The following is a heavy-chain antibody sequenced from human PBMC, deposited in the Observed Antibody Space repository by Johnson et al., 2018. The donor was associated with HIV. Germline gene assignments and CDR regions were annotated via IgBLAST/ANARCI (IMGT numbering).Heavy chain of an antibody. V-gene: IGHV3-23*04. J-gene: IGHJ3*02. CDR1: GFTFSAYN. D-gene: IGHD3-22*01. Sequence: VQLVESGGGLVKPGVSLRLSCGASGFTFSAYNMGWIRQAPGKGLEWVSAISGSGGSTYYADSVKGRFTISRDNSKNTLYLQMNSLRAEDTAVYYCAKDVGNYWPNAFDIWGQGTTVTVSS. CDR2: ISGSGGST. CDR3: AKDVGNYWPNAFDI.